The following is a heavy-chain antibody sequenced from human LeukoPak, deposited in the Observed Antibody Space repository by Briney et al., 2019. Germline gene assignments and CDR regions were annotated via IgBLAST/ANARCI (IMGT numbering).Heavy chain of an antibody. V-gene: IGHV4-31*03. CDR3: ARDLRPYYGSGSYYDDAFDI. CDR1: GGSISSGGYY. J-gene: IGHJ3*02. D-gene: IGHD3-10*01. Sequence: KPSETLSLTCTVSGGSISSGGYYWSWIRQHPGKGLEWIGYIYYSGSTYYNPSLKSRVTISVDTSKSQFSLKLSSVTAADTAVYYCARDLRPYYGSGSYYDDAFDIWGQGTMVTVSS. CDR2: IYYSGST.